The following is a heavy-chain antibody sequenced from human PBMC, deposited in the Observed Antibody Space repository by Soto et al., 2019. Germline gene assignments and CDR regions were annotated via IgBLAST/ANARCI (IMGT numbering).Heavy chain of an antibody. Sequence: QVVLVESGGGVVQPGKSLRLSCAASGFVFSDYGLHLIRQTPGKGLEWLTFISFDGEDSYYADSVKGRFAISRDTSTNTLYLQMNSLRPEDTAVYFCARTEHGYNAFDFWGRGTLVTVSS. V-gene: IGHV3-30*09. J-gene: IGHJ4*02. CDR1: GFVFSDYG. CDR3: ARTEHGYNAFDF. D-gene: IGHD5-12*01. CDR2: ISFDGEDS.